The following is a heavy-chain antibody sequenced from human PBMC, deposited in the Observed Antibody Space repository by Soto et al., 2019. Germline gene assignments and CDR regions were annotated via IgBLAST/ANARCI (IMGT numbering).Heavy chain of an antibody. V-gene: IGHV3-48*02. CDR1: GFTFSSYS. Sequence: EVQLVESGGGLVQHGGSLSLSCAASGFTFSSYSMNWVRQAPGKGLEWVSYVSSSSSTIYYADSVKGRFTISRDNAKNSLYLQMNSLRDEDTSVYYCARMEQQLFDYWGQGTMVTVSS. D-gene: IGHD6-13*01. J-gene: IGHJ4*02. CDR3: ARMEQQLFDY. CDR2: VSSSSSTI.